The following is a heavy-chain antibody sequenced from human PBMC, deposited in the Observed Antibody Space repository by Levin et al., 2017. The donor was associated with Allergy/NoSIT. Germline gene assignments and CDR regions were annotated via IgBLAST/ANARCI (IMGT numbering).Heavy chain of an antibody. CDR2: ISSSSCYI. V-gene: IGHV3-21*01. Sequence: GESLKISCAASGFAFSTYSMNWVRQAPGKGLEWVSSISSSSCYIYYAGSVKGRFTISRDNAKDSLFLQMNSLRAEDTAVYYCARDPLTSHHTRFDYWGQGTLVTVSS. CDR1: GFAFSTYS. CDR3: ARDPLTSHHTRFDY. J-gene: IGHJ4*02. D-gene: IGHD3-9*01.